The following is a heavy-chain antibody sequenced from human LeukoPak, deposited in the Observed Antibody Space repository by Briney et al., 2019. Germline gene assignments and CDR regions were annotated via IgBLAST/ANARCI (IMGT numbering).Heavy chain of an antibody. CDR3: AKGTAVADLLADY. V-gene: IGHV1-2*02. CDR1: GYTFTGYY. CDR2: INPNSGGT. Sequence: ASVKVSCKTSGYTFTGYYMHWVRQAPGQGLEWMGWINPNSGGTNYAQKFEGRATMTRDTSISTAYMELSRLRSDDTALYYCAKGTAVADLLADYWGQGTLVTVSS. D-gene: IGHD6-19*01. J-gene: IGHJ4*02.